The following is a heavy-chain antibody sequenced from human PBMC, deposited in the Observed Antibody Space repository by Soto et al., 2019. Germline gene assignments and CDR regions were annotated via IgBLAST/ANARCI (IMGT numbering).Heavy chain of an antibody. V-gene: IGHV3-9*01. Sequence: EVPLVESGGGLVQPGRSLRLSCAASGFTFDDYAMHWVRQAPGKGLEWVSGISWNSGSIGYADSVKGRFTISRDNAKNSLYLQMNSLRAEDTALYYCAKGVRVFDFDYWGQGTLVTVSS. D-gene: IGHD2-8*01. J-gene: IGHJ4*02. CDR3: AKGVRVFDFDY. CDR1: GFTFDDYA. CDR2: ISWNSGSI.